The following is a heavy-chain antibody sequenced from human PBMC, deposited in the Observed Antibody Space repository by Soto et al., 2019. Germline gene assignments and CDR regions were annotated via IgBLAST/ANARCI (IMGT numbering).Heavy chain of an antibody. V-gene: IGHV5-10-1*01. Sequence: GESLNISCQAFEYSFPIYWISWVRQKPGGGLEWMGRIDPSDSFATYSPSFQGHVTISADKSTRTVYLEWRSLQASDTATYYCARQQSGSGNSNFDFWGQGTPVTVSS. CDR1: EYSFPIYW. J-gene: IGHJ4*02. D-gene: IGHD3-10*01. CDR2: IDPSDSFA. CDR3: ARQQSGSGNSNFDF.